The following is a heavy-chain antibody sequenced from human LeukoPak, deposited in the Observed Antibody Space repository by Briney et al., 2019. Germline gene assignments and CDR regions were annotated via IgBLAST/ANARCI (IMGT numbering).Heavy chain of an antibody. CDR1: GGTFSSYA. Sequence: GASVKVSCKASGGTFSSYAISWVRQAPGQGLEWMGGIIPIFGTANYAQKFQGRVTITADESTSTAYMELSSLRSEDTAVYYCARGIRSSWPLMLRSDWFDPWGQGTLVTVSS. D-gene: IGHD6-6*01. J-gene: IGHJ5*02. CDR3: ARGIRSSWPLMLRSDWFDP. V-gene: IGHV1-69*13. CDR2: IIPIFGTA.